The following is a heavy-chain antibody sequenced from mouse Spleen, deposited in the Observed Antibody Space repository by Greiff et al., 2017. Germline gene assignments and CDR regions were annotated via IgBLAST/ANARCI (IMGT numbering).Heavy chain of an antibody. Sequence: QSGPSLVQPSQSLSITCTVSGFSLTSYGVHWVRQSPGKGLEWLGVIWRGGSTDYNAAFMSRLSITKDNSKSQVFFKMNSLQADDTAIYYCAKSGDGYYDAMDYWGQGTSVTVSS. J-gene: IGHJ4*01. D-gene: IGHD2-3*01. CDR1: GFSLTSYG. CDR2: IWRGGST. CDR3: AKSGDGYYDAMDY. V-gene: IGHV2-5-1*01.